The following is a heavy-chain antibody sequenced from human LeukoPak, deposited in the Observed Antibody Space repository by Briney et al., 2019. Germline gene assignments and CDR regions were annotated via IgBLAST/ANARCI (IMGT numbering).Heavy chain of an antibody. V-gene: IGHV3-23*01. CDR1: GFTFSSYV. Sequence: GGSLRLSCAASGFTFSSYVMSWVRQAPGKGLEWVSAISSSSAGTYYADSVKGRFTVSRDNAINTLYLQMNSLRVEDTAVCYCAKGSSSSRPYYFDSWGQGTLVTVSS. CDR3: AKGSSSSRPYYFDS. CDR2: ISSSSAGT. J-gene: IGHJ4*02. D-gene: IGHD6-6*01.